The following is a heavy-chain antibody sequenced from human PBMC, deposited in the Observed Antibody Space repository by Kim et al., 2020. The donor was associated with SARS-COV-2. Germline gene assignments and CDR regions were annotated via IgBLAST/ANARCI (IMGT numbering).Heavy chain of an antibody. V-gene: IGHV4-61*01. CDR3: ARDVRYFDWLLGGDAF. CDR1: GGSVSSGSYY. D-gene: IGHD3-9*01. J-gene: IGHJ3*01. CDR2: IYYSGST. Sequence: SETLSLTCTVSGGSVSSGSYYWSWIRQPPGKGLEWIGYIYYSGSTNYNPSLKSRVTISVDTSKNQFSLKLSSVTAADTAVYYCARDVRYFDWLLGGDAF.